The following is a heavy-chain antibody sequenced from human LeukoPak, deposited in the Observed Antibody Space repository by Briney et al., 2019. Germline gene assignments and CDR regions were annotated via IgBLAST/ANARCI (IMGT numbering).Heavy chain of an antibody. CDR1: AGSLSSGGHY. CDR2: IHHSGST. CDR3: ARGGNRFGGFYFDY. V-gene: IGHV4-31*03. D-gene: IGHD3-10*01. J-gene: IGHJ4*02. Sequence: SETLSLTCTVSAGSLSSGGHYWSWIRQFPGKGLESIGFIHHSGSTRHNPSLKDRVAISIDTSKNQFALELTSVTAADTAVYYCARGGNRFGGFYFDYWGQGTLVTVSS.